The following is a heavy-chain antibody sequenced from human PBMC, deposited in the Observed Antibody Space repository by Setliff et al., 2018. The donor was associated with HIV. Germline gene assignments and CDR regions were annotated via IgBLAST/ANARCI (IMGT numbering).Heavy chain of an antibody. CDR3: VKAPLHSSSWYGGDFQH. Sequence: HPGGSLRLSCSASGFTFSTYTMHWVRQAPGKGLEYVSAMSGDGDSTYYADSVKGRFTIYRDNSKSTLYLQMSSPRAEDTAVYYCVKAPLHSSSWYGGDFQHWGQGTLVTVSS. J-gene: IGHJ1*01. CDR1: GFTFSTYT. V-gene: IGHV3-64D*09. D-gene: IGHD6-13*01. CDR2: MSGDGDST.